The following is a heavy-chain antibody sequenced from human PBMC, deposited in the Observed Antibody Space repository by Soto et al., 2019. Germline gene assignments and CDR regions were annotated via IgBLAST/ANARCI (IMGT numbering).Heavy chain of an antibody. CDR3: ARGGSNDWQVAFDI. D-gene: IGHD3-9*01. Sequence: SETLSLTCAVSADYFSTYYWNWVRQSPGKGLEWIGEINHTGRNNYNPSLKSRVTMSIDMSKSQVSLRLSSVTAADTGVYYCARGGSNDWQVAFDIWGQGTMVTVSS. CDR1: ADYFSTYY. V-gene: IGHV4-34*01. J-gene: IGHJ3*02. CDR2: INHTGRN.